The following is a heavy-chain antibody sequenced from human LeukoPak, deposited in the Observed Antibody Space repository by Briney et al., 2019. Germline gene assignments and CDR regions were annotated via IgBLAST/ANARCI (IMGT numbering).Heavy chain of an antibody. CDR1: GGSISSSGYY. J-gene: IGHJ5*02. CDR2: IYHSGST. Sequence: SETLSLTCTVSGGSISSSGYYWSWIRQPPGKGLEWIGYIYHSGSTYYNPSLKSRVTISVDTSKNQFSLKLSSVTAADTAVYYCARGALVWFGESRTRLDPWGQGTLVTVSS. V-gene: IGHV4-30-2*01. D-gene: IGHD3-10*01. CDR3: ARGALVWFGESRTRLDP.